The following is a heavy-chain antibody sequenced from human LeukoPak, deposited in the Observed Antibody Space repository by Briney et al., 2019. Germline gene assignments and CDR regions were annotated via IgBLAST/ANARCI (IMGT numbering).Heavy chain of an antibody. J-gene: IGHJ4*02. D-gene: IGHD5-18*01. CDR1: GGSFSGYY. Sequence: SETLSLTCAVYGGSFSGYYWSWIRQPPGKGLEWIGEINHSGSTNYNPSLKSRVTISLDTSKNQFSLKLSSVTAADTAIYYCARHRKADTATDYWGQGTLVTVSS. CDR3: ARHRKADTATDY. V-gene: IGHV4-34*01. CDR2: INHSGST.